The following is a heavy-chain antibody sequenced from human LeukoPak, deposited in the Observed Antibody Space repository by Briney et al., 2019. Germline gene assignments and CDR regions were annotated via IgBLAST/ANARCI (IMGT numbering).Heavy chain of an antibody. CDR3: ASRRSYYYDSSGYMEH. CDR2: SIPIFGTE. CDR1: GGTFSSYA. D-gene: IGHD3-22*01. Sequence: ASVPVSCKASGGTFSSYAISWLRQAAGQGVEWMGGSIPIFGTENYVHKLQGRVTINAHESTSPAYMELSSLRSEDTAVYYCASRRSYYYDSSGYMEHWGQGTLVTVSS. J-gene: IGHJ1*01. V-gene: IGHV1-69*13.